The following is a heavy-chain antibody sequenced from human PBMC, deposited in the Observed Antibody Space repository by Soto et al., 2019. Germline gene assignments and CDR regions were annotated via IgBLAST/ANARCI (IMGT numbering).Heavy chain of an antibody. J-gene: IGHJ4*02. D-gene: IGHD6-19*01. CDR1: GLKFSIYA. V-gene: IGHV3-23*01. CDR2: ITDDGDNT. Sequence: PVGSLRLWCPGSGLKFSIYAMPLVRQAPGKGLEWVSRITDDGDNTHHADSVKGRFTISRDNYKNTLYLQMNSLRAEDTAVYYCAKDKPAVRALDYLGQGTLVTVSS. CDR3: AKDKPAVRALDY.